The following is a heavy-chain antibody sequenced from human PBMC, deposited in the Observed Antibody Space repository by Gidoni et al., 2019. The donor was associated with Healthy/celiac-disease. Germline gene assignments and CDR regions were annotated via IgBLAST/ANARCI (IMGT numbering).Heavy chain of an antibody. CDR2: IKSKTDGGTT. CDR1: GFTFSKPW. CDR3: TTDRGYCTNGVCYTYYRH. D-gene: IGHD2-8*01. J-gene: IGHJ4*02. Sequence: EVQLVESGGGLVKPGGSLRLSGAASGFTFSKPWITWVRQAPGKGLEWVGRIKSKTDGGTTDYAAPVKGRFTISRDDSKNTLYLQMNSLKTEDTAVYYCTTDRGYCTNGVCYTYYRHWGQGTLVTVSS. V-gene: IGHV3-15*01.